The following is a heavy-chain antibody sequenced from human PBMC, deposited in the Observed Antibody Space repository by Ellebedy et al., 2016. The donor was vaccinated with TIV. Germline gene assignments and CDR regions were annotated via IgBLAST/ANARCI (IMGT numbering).Heavy chain of an antibody. J-gene: IGHJ4*02. CDR2: IIPMSVTP. Sequence: AASVKVSCKVSGGTSNSFALNWVRQAPGQGLEWMGGIIPMSVTPKYAQKFQGRVTFTADESTGTVYMELSTLISDHTAVNYCARSQGWWGEGTTILDYWGQGTLVTVSS. V-gene: IGHV1-69*13. CDR1: GGTSNSFA. D-gene: IGHD2-15*01. CDR3: ARSQGWWGEGTTILDY.